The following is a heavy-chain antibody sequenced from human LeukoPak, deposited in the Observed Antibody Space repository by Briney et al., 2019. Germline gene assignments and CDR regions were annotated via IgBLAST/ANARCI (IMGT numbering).Heavy chain of an antibody. CDR2: INPNSATT. Sequence: ASVKVSCKASGYTFTGYYMHWVRHAPGQGLEWMGWINPNSATTYYEQKFQGRATLTRDTSISTAYMELSRLTSDDTAVYYCARSVAIGAPGILFDYWGQGTLVTVSS. D-gene: IGHD3-16*01. J-gene: IGHJ4*02. CDR1: GYTFTGYY. V-gene: IGHV1-2*02. CDR3: ARSVAIGAPGILFDY.